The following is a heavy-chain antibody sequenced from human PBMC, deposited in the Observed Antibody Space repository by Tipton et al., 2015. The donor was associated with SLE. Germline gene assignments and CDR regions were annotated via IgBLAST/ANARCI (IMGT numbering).Heavy chain of an antibody. CDR3: ARLEQGGIREWFRD. CDR1: GGSISSYY. Sequence: TLSLTCTVSGGSISSYYWGWIRQPPGKGLEWIGSIYYSGSTYYNPSLKSRVTISVDTSKNQFSLKLSSVTAADTAVYYCARLEQGGIREWFRDWGQGTLVTVSS. V-gene: IGHV4-39*07. J-gene: IGHJ4*02. CDR2: IYYSGST. D-gene: IGHD3-3*01.